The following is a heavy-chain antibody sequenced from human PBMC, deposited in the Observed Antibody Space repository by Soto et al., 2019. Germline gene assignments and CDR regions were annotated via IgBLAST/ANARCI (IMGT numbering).Heavy chain of an antibody. Sequence: EVQLVESGGGLVQPGRSLRLSCAGSGFTFDDYAMHWVRQAPGKGLEWVSGVSWNSGRIGHADSVKGRFTIARDNAKNSLYLQMNSMSAEDTALYYCGKVQQLEGVNWCDPLGQGNLVTVSS. CDR2: VSWNSGRI. J-gene: IGHJ5*02. V-gene: IGHV3-9*01. CDR1: GFTFDDYA. D-gene: IGHD6-13*01. CDR3: GKVQQLEGVNWCDP.